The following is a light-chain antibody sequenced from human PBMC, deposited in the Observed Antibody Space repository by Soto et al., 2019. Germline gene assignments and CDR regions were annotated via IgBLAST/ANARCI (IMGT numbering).Light chain of an antibody. CDR2: GPS. CDR1: QSLTTNF. CDR3: QQYSTSQFS. V-gene: IGKV3-20*01. J-gene: IGKJ4*01. Sequence: EIVLTQSPAFLSLSPGERATLFCRASQSLTTNFLAWYEQKVGQSPRLVMYGPSTRAPGTPDRFSGGGAGTEFTLTIDRMEPEDCAVYFCQQYSTSQFSFGGGTKVEI.